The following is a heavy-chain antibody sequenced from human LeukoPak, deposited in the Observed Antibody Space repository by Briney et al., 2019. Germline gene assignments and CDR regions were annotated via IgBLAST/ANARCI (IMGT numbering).Heavy chain of an antibody. Sequence: GGSLRLSCAASGFTFSRLAMTWVRQAPGKGLEWVSTISASGPYYADAVRGRFTISRDNSRNTLSLQMDSLRAEDTAVYYCARDHESDGYPCLDHWGLGTLVTVSS. V-gene: IGHV3-23*01. CDR2: ISASGP. J-gene: IGHJ4*02. CDR3: ARDHESDGYPCLDH. CDR1: GFTFSRLA. D-gene: IGHD3-22*01.